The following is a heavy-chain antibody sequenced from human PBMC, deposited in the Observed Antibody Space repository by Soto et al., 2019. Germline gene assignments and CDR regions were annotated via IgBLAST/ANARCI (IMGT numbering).Heavy chain of an antibody. CDR1: GFIVSNAW. V-gene: IGHV3-15*07. CDR3: TTDKSY. Sequence: EVQLVESGGGLVKPGGSLRLSCAASGFIVSNAWVNWFRQAPGKGLEWVGRIKSETDGGATDYGTPVEGRFTISRDDSKSTLYLQMNSLKTEDTAVYYCTTDKSYWGQGTLVTVSA. J-gene: IGHJ4*02. CDR2: IKSETDGGAT.